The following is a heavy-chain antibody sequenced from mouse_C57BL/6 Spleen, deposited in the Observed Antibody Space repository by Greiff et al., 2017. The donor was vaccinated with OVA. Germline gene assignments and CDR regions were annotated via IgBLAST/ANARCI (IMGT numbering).Heavy chain of an antibody. CDR3: ASWDEGFAY. D-gene: IGHD4-1*01. J-gene: IGHJ3*01. V-gene: IGHV1-18*01. Sequence: VQLQQSGPELVKPGASVKIPCKASGYTFTDYNMDWVKQSHGKSLEWIGDINPNNGGTIYNQKFKGKATLTVDKSSSTAYMELRSLTSEDTAVYYCASWDEGFAYWGQGTLVTVSA. CDR2: INPNNGGT. CDR1: GYTFTDYN.